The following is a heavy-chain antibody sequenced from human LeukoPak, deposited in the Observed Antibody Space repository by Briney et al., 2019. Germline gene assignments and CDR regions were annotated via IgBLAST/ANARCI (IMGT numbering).Heavy chain of an antibody. CDR1: GFSFSDYS. CDR3: AKDLSAVAGRRDFDY. J-gene: IGHJ4*02. CDR2: LDGNSGTI. V-gene: IGHV3-48*01. D-gene: IGHD6-19*01. Sequence: GGSLRLSCAASGFSFSDYSINWVRQGPGKGLEWVSFLDGNSGTIYYADSVKGRFTISRDSAKNTLYLQMNSLRAEDTAVYYCAKDLSAVAGRRDFDYWGQGTLVTVSS.